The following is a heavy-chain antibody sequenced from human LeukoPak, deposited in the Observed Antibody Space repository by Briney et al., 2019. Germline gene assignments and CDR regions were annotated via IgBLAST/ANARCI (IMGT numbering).Heavy chain of an antibody. V-gene: IGHV4-59*01. CDR1: GGSISSYY. CDR2: IYYSGST. CDR3: ARERSNIAVAGTGYFGY. J-gene: IGHJ4*02. D-gene: IGHD6-19*01. Sequence: PSETLSLTCTVSGGSISSYYWSWIRQPPGKGLEWIGYIYYSGSTNYNPSLKSRVTISVDTSKNQFSLKLSSVTAADTAVYYCARERSNIAVAGTGYFGYWGQGTLVTVSS.